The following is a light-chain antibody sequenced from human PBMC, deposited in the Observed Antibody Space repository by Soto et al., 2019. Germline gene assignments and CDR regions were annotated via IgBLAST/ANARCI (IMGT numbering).Light chain of an antibody. CDR1: QRVSSN. V-gene: IGKV3-15*01. CDR2: GAS. Sequence: IVRSQSPATLYVCTGERATLSRRASQRVSSNLAWYQQKPDQAPRLLIYGASTRATGIPARFSGSGSGTDFTLTISSLQSEEYAVYYCQQYNNWPPYTLGQGTKVDIK. CDR3: QQYNNWPPYT. J-gene: IGKJ2*01.